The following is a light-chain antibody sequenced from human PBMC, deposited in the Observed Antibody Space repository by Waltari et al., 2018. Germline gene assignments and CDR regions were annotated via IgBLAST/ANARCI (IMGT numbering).Light chain of an antibody. CDR1: QRVRNN. CDR2: AVS. Sequence: EIVMTQSPATLSVSPGETATLPCRARQRVRNNLAWSQQKPGQSPRLLLYAVSTRATGVPARFSGSGSETDFTRTISTLQSEDFASYYWQQYENWPPGTFGQGTRVEVK. V-gene: IGKV3-15*01. J-gene: IGKJ1*01. CDR3: QQYENWPPGT.